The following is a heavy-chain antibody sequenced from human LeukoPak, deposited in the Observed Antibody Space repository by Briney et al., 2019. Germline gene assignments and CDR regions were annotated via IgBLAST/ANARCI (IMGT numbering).Heavy chain of an antibody. CDR2: ISGSGGST. J-gene: IGHJ4*02. V-gene: IGHV3-23*01. CDR3: ARQGLSYFDY. Sequence: GGSLRLSCAASGFTFSSYAMSWVRQAPGKGLEWVSSISGSGGSTYYADSVKGRFTISRDNSKNTLYLQMNSLRGEDTAVYYCARQGLSYFDYWGQGTLVTVSS. CDR1: GFTFSSYA.